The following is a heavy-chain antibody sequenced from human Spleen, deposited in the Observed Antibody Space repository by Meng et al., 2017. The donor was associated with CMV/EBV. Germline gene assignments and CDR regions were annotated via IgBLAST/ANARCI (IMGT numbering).Heavy chain of an antibody. V-gene: IGHV4-39*01. CDR2: IYYSGST. J-gene: IGHJ6*02. Sequence: SETLSLTCTVSGGSISSSSYYWGWIRQPPGKGLEWIGSIYYSGSTYYNLSLKSRVTISVDTSKNQFSLKLSSVTAADTAVYYCARDGVVIIPYDYGMDVWGQGTTVTVSS. CDR3: ARDGVVIIPYDYGMDV. D-gene: IGHD3-3*01. CDR1: GGSISSSSYY.